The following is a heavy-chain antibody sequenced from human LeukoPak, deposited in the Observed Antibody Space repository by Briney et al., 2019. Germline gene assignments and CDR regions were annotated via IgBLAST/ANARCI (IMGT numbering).Heavy chain of an antibody. Sequence: PSQTLSLTCTASGGSISSGDYYWSWIRQPPGKGLEWIGYFYYSGSTYYNPSLKSRVTISVDTSKNQFSLKLSSVTAADTAVYYCARYSVVVVPAAITSNYYYYYYMDVWGKGTTVTVSS. D-gene: IGHD2-2*02. CDR2: FYYSGST. CDR1: GGSISSGDYY. CDR3: ARYSVVVVPAAITSNYYYYYYMDV. V-gene: IGHV4-30-4*08. J-gene: IGHJ6*03.